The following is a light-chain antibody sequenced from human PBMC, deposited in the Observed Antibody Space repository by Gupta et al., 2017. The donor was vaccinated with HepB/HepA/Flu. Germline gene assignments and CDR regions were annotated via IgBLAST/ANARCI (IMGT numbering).Light chain of an antibody. Sequence: EIVMTQSPATLSVSPGERATLSCRGSQSVSSNLAWYQQKPGQAPRLLIYGASTRATGIPARFSGSGYGTEFTLTISSRQSEDFAVYYCQQYNNWPPLTFGQGTRLEIK. J-gene: IGKJ5*01. CDR2: GAS. CDR1: QSVSSN. V-gene: IGKV3-15*01. CDR3: QQYNNWPPLT.